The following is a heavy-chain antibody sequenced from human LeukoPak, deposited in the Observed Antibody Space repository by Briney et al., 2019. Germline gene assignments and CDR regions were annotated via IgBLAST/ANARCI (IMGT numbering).Heavy chain of an antibody. Sequence: ASVKVSCKASGYTFTGYYMHWVRQAPGQGLEWMGWINPNSGGTNYAQKFQGRVTMTRDTSISTAYMELSRLRSDDTAVYYCARDRRVDYYDSSGYYRDYWGQGTLVTVSS. CDR3: ARDRRVDYYDSSGYYRDY. CDR2: INPNSGGT. V-gene: IGHV1-2*02. D-gene: IGHD3-22*01. CDR1: GYTFTGYY. J-gene: IGHJ4*02.